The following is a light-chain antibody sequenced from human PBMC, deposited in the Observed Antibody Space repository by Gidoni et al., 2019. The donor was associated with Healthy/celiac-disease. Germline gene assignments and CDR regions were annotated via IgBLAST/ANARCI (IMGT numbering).Light chain of an antibody. Sequence: DIQMTQSPSSLSASVGDRATITCQASQDISNYLNWYQQKPGKAPKLLIYDASNLETGVPSRFSGSGYGTDFTFTISSLQPEDIATYYCQQYDNLPLTFGGGTKVEIK. J-gene: IGKJ4*01. CDR2: DAS. CDR1: QDISNY. CDR3: QQYDNLPLT. V-gene: IGKV1-33*01.